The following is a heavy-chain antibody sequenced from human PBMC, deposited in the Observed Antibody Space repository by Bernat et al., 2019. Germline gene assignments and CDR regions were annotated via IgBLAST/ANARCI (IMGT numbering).Heavy chain of an antibody. CDR2: ISSSSSYI. CDR3: ARVRGGSYSDLFDY. CDR1: GFTFSSYS. D-gene: IGHD1-26*01. J-gene: IGHJ4*02. V-gene: IGHV3-21*01. Sequence: EVQLVESGGGLVKPGGSLRLSCAASGFTFSSYSMNWVRQAPGKGLEWVSSISSSSSYIYYADSVKGRFTIPRDNAKNSLYLQMNSLRAGDTAVYYCARVRGGSYSDLFDYWGQGTLVTVSS.